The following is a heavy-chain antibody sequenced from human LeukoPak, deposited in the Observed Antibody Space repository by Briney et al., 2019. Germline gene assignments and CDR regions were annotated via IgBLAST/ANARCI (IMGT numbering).Heavy chain of an antibody. CDR1: GYSISSGYY. D-gene: IGHD3-3*01. CDR3: ALDWSGYFY. J-gene: IGHJ4*02. CDR2: IYHSGST. Sequence: SETLSLTCTVSGYSISSGYYWGWIRQPPGKGLEWIGSIYHSGSTYYNPSLKSRVTISVDTSKNQFSLKLSSVIAADTAVYYCALDWSGYFYWGQGTLVTVSS. V-gene: IGHV4-38-2*02.